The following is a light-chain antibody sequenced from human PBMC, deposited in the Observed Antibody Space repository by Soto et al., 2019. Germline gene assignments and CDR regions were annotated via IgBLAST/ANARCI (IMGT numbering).Light chain of an antibody. CDR1: QSIDTW. CDR3: QQSNSYPA. J-gene: IGKJ1*01. CDR2: KAS. V-gene: IGKV1-5*03. Sequence: DIQMTQFPSTLSASVGDRVTITCRASQSIDTWLAWHQQKPGQAPKLLISKASSLESGVPTRFSGSGSGTEFTLTISSLQPDDSATYYCQQSNSYPAFGQGTKVEI.